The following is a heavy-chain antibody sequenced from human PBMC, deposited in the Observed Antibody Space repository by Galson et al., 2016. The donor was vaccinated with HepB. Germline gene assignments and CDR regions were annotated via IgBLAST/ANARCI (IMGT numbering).Heavy chain of an antibody. J-gene: IGHJ4*02. V-gene: IGHV3-7*01. D-gene: IGHD6-25*01. Sequence: SLRLSCAASGFTFGNYWMSWVRQAPGKGLEWVASANQEGSVKSSVDSVKGRFTISRDNAKNSLFLQTNSLRVEDTAVYFCADPPSGYWGQGVLVAVSS. CDR1: GFTFGNYW. CDR3: ADPPSGY. CDR2: ANQEGSVK.